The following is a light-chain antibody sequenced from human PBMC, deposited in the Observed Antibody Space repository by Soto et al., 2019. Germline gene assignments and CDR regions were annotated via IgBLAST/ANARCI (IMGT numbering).Light chain of an antibody. CDR2: DAS. J-gene: IGKJ2*01. CDR1: QTIIKS. CDR3: QQYKTYTT. V-gene: IGKV1-5*01. Sequence: DIQMTQSPSTLSASVGDRVTITCRASQTIIKSLAWYQQKPGKAPKVLIYDASSLQSGVPSRFSGHGSGTDFTLTISSLQPDDSAIYYCQQYKTYTTFGQGTKVDIK.